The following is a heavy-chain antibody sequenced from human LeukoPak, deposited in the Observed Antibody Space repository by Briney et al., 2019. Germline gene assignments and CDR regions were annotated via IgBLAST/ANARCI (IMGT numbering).Heavy chain of an antibody. Sequence: SQTLSLTCTVSGGSISSGDYYWSWIRQPPGKGLEWIGEINHSGSTNYNPSLKSRVTISVDTSKNQFSLKLSSVTAADTAVYYCARGRYQLLYFQHWGQGTLVTVSS. CDR3: ARGRYQLLYFQH. CDR2: INHSGST. V-gene: IGHV4-30-4*01. J-gene: IGHJ1*01. D-gene: IGHD2-2*01. CDR1: GGSISSGDYY.